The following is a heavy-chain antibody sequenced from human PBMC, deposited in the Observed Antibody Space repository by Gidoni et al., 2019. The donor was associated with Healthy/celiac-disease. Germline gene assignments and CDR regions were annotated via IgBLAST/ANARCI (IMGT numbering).Heavy chain of an antibody. Sequence: EVQLLESGGGLVQPGGSLRLSCAASGFTFSSYAMSWVRQAPGKGLEWVSAISGSGGSTYYADSVKGRFTISRDNSKNTLYLQMNSLRAEDTAVYYCAKDPLYDFWGLGYFDYWGQGTLVTVSS. CDR3: AKDPLYDFWGLGYFDY. CDR1: GFTFSSYA. J-gene: IGHJ4*02. CDR2: ISGSGGST. D-gene: IGHD3-3*01. V-gene: IGHV3-23*01.